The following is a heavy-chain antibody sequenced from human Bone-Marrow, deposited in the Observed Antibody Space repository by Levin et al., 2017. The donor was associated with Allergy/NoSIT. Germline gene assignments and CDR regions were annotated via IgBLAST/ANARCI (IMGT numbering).Heavy chain of an antibody. D-gene: IGHD3-16*01. CDR2: ISNTGGSI. Sequence: GESLKISCTTAGRTVSSYTVNWGRQAPGKGLEWVSTISNTGGSIYYADSVGGRFTISRDNSKSSLYLQMNSLRAEDTAIYYCASSNAFRAFDFWGQGTVVTVSS. J-gene: IGHJ3*01. CDR3: ASSNAFRAFDF. CDR1: GRTVSSYT. V-gene: IGHV3-23*01.